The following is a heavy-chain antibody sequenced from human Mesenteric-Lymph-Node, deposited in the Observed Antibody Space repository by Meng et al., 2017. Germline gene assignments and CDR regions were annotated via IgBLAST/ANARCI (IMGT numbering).Heavy chain of an antibody. D-gene: IGHD6-13*01. CDR3: ARVPIAAAGTGPGGLDY. Sequence: GESLKISCAASGFTFSSYGMHWVRQAPGKGLEWVAVIWYDGSNKYYADSVKGRFTISRDNSKNTLYLQMNSLRAEDTAVYYCARVPIAAAGTGPGGLDYWGQGTLVTVSS. J-gene: IGHJ4*02. V-gene: IGHV3-33*01. CDR2: IWYDGSNK. CDR1: GFTFSSYG.